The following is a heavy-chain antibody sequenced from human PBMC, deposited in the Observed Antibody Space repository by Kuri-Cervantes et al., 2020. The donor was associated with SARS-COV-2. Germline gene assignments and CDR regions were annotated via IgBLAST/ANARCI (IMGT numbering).Heavy chain of an antibody. J-gene: IGHJ4*02. D-gene: IGHD3-3*01. V-gene: IGHV4-39*01. Sequence: GSLRLSCTVPGGSISSSSYYWGWIRQPPGKGLEWIGSIYYSGSTYYNPSLKSRVTISVDTSKNQFFLKLSSVTAADTAVYYCATHDFWSGSTFDYWGQGTLVTVSS. CDR2: IYYSGST. CDR1: GGSISSSSYY. CDR3: ATHDFWSGSTFDY.